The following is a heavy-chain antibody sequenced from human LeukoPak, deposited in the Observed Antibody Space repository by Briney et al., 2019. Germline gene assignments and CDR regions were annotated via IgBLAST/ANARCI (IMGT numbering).Heavy chain of an antibody. D-gene: IGHD1-14*01. CDR3: TTMSKFNY. V-gene: IGHV3-30-3*01. J-gene: IGHJ4*02. CDR2: ISYDGSNK. Sequence: GGSLRLSCAASGFTFSSYAMHWVRQAPGKGLEWVAVISYDGSNKYYADSVKGRFTISRDNSKNTLYLQMNSLKTDDTAIYYCTTMSKFNYWGQGTPVTVSS. CDR1: GFTFSSYA.